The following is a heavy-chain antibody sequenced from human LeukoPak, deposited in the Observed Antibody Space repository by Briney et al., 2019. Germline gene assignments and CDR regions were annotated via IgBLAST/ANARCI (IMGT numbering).Heavy chain of an antibody. V-gene: IGHV3-74*01. D-gene: IGHD6-19*01. CDR2: INSDGSST. CDR3: ARGEQWLQGRLINY. J-gene: IGHJ4*02. CDR1: GFTFSSYW. Sequence: PGGSLRLSCAASGFTFSSYWMHWVRQAPGKGLVWVSRINSDGSSTSYADSVKGRFTISRDNAKNTLYLQMNSLRAEDTAVYYCARGEQWLQGRLINYWGQGTLVTVSS.